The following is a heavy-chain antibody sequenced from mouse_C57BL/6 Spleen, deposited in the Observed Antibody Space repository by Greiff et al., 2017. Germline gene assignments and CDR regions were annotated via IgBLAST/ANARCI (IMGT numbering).Heavy chain of an antibody. CDR1: GFTFSSYA. V-gene: IGHV5-9-1*02. D-gene: IGHD2-4*01. CDR3: TRVWDYDEGDFDY. Sequence: DVMLVESGEGLVKPGGSLKLSCAASGFTFSSYAMSWVRQTPEKRLEWVAYISSGGDYIYYADTVKGRFTISRDNARNTLYLQMSSLKSEDTAMYYCTRVWDYDEGDFDYWGQGTTLTVSS. CDR2: ISSGGDYI. J-gene: IGHJ2*01.